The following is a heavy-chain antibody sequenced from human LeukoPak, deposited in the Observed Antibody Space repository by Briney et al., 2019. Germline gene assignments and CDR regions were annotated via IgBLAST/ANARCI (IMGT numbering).Heavy chain of an antibody. Sequence: GGSLRLSCAASGFTFTSYAMSWVRQAPGKGLEWVSAISGSGGSTYYADSVKGRFTISRDNSKNTLYLQMNSLRAEDTAVYYCAKGSGYSGYDSLSGVDPWGQGTLVTVSS. V-gene: IGHV3-23*01. CDR1: GFTFTSYA. D-gene: IGHD5-12*01. J-gene: IGHJ5*02. CDR2: ISGSGGST. CDR3: AKGSGYSGYDSLSGVDP.